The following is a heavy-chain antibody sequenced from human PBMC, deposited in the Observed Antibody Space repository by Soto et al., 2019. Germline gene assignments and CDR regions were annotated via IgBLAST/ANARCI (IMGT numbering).Heavy chain of an antibody. D-gene: IGHD6-13*01. V-gene: IGHV3-7*05. CDR2: IRGDGSKK. CDR3: ARDVSPGSSSMYLDAFDI. CDR1: GFAFGSYW. J-gene: IGHJ3*02. Sequence: EVQLVESGGTLVQPGGSLRLSCEGSGFAFGSYWMTWVRQAPGKGLEWVANIRGDGSKKSYLDSVSGRFTIFRDNAENSLYLQMNSLRDEDTALYYCARDVSPGSSSMYLDAFDIWGQGTIVTVSS.